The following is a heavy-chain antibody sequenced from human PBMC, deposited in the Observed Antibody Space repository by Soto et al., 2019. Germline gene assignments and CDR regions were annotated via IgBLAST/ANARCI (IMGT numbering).Heavy chain of an antibody. CDR2: IHHSGST. Sequence: SETLSLTCAVSGASISSEQSWSWVRQPPGKGLEWIGEIHHSGSTNNNPSLKSRATMSVDKSKNQFSLKLSSVTAADTAVYYCARASPHYYYYGMDVWGQGTTVTVSS. CDR3: ARASPHYYYYGMDV. CDR1: GASISSEQS. J-gene: IGHJ6*02. V-gene: IGHV4-4*02.